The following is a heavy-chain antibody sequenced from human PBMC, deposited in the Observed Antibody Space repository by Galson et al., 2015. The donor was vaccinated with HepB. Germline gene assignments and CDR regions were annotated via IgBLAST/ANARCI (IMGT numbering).Heavy chain of an antibody. V-gene: IGHV1-18*01. Sequence: SVKVSCKASGYTFTSYGISWVRQAPGQGLEWMGWISAYNGNTNYAQKLQGRVTMTTDTSTSTAYMGLRSLRSDDTAVYYCARDTVKERGYSYGYGLDYWGQGTLVTVSS. CDR1: GYTFTSYG. D-gene: IGHD5-18*01. J-gene: IGHJ4*02. CDR2: ISAYNGNT. CDR3: ARDTVKERGYSYGYGLDY.